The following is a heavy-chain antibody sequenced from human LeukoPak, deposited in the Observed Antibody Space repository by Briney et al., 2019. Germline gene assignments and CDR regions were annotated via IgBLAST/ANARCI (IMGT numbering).Heavy chain of an antibody. CDR3: ARGWGYCSSTSCQQGPTDYYYGMDV. D-gene: IGHD2-2*01. Sequence: PSETLSLTCAVYGGSFSGYYWSWIRQPPGQGMDWIGEINHSGSTNYNPSLKSRVTISVDTSKNQFSLKLSSVTAADTAVYYCARGWGYCSSTSCQQGPTDYYYGMDVWGQGTTVTVSS. CDR1: GGSFSGYY. CDR2: INHSGST. V-gene: IGHV4-34*01. J-gene: IGHJ6*02.